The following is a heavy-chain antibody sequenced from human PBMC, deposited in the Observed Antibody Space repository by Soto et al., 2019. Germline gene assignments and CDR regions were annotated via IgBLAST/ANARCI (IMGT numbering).Heavy chain of an antibody. CDR2: IWYDGTNK. CDR1: GFSFSSYG. Sequence: QVQLVESGGGVVQPGRSLRLSCAASGFSFSSYGMHWVRQAPGKGLEWVAVIWYDGTNKYYADSVKGRFTISRDNSKNTLYLQMNSLRAEDTAVYYCARNMDTAMGDGDSWGQGTLVTVSS. J-gene: IGHJ4*02. CDR3: ARNMDTAMGDGDS. D-gene: IGHD5-18*01. V-gene: IGHV3-33*01.